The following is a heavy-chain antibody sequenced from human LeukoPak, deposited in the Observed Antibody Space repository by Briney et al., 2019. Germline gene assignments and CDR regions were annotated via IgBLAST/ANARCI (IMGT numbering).Heavy chain of an antibody. D-gene: IGHD3-9*01. J-gene: IGHJ3*02. Sequence: ASETLSLTCTVSGGSISSGGYYWSWIRQHPGKGLEWIGYIYYGGSTYYNPSLKSRVTISVDTSKNQFSLKLSSVTAADTAVYYCARAGYDTATGYCGAFDIWGQGTMVTVSS. CDR2: IYYGGST. V-gene: IGHV4-31*03. CDR3: ARAGYDTATGYCGAFDI. CDR1: GGSISSGGYY.